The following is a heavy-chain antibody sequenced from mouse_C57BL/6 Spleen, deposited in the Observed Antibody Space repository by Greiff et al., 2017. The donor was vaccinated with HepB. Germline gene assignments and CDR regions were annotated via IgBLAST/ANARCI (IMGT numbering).Heavy chain of an antibody. CDR2: ISDGGSYT. J-gene: IGHJ3*01. CDR1: GFTFSSYA. V-gene: IGHV5-4*01. CDR3: AREGGDGTAQATTFAY. Sequence: EVKLMESGGGLVKPGGSLKLSCAASGFTFSSYAMSWVRQTPDKRLEWVATISDGGSYTNYPDNVKGRFTISRDNAKNNLYLQMSHLKSEDTAMYYCAREGGDGTAQATTFAYWGQGTLVTVSA. D-gene: IGHD3-2*02.